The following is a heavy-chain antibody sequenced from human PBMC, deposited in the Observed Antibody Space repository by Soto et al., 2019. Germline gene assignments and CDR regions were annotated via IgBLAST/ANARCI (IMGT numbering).Heavy chain of an antibody. J-gene: IGHJ5*02. CDR2: ISLYSDGT. V-gene: IGHV1-18*01. Sequence: SVEVSCKTSGYTFSTYGITWVRQAPGQPFEWLGWISLYSDGTSYAQKFRGRVSMTTDTSTTTAYMEMRSLRSDDTAVYYCARVVPGAEAWFGPWGQGTMVT. CDR3: ARVVPGAEAWFGP. CDR1: GYTFSTYG.